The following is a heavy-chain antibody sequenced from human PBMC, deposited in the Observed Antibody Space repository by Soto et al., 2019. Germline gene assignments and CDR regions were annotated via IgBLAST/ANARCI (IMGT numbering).Heavy chain of an antibody. CDR3: AKLVDKSLDEY. D-gene: IGHD3-16*01. CDR1: GFTFSTSD. V-gene: IGHV3-30*18. CDR2: VSYDERNI. J-gene: IGHJ4*02. Sequence: PGGSLRLSCVASGFTFSTSDMNWVRQAPGQGLEWVAVVSYDERNIYYADSVKGRFSVSRDNSKNTLFLHMNSLRAEDTAVYFCAKLVDKSLDEYWGQGALVTVSS.